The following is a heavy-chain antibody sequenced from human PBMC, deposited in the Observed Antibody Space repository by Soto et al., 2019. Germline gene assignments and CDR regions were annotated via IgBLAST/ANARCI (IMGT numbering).Heavy chain of an antibody. V-gene: IGHV3-23*01. D-gene: IGHD2-15*01. CDR2: ISGSGGST. CDR3: AKGRRGCSGGSCYTNDAFDI. J-gene: IGHJ3*02. CDR1: GFTFSSYA. Sequence: EVQLLESGGGLVQPGGSLRLSCAASGFTFSSYAMSWVHQAPGKGLEWVSAISGSGGSTYYADSVKGRFTISRDNSKNTLYLQMNSLRAEDTAVYYCAKGRRGCSGGSCYTNDAFDIWGQGTMVTVSS.